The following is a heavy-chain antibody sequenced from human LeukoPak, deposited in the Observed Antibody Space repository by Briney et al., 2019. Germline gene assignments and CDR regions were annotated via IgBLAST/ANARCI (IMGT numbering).Heavy chain of an antibody. CDR2: IYTSGST. J-gene: IGHJ4*02. Sequence: KPSETLSLTCTVSGGSISNYYWTWIRQPAGKGLEWIGRIYTSGSTNYNPSLKSRVTMSVDTSKNQFSLKLSSVTAADTAVYYCARDLVGYYDSSGPSPAYFDYWGQGTLVTVSS. CDR3: ARDLVGYYDSSGPSPAYFDY. V-gene: IGHV4-4*07. CDR1: GGSISNYY. D-gene: IGHD3-22*01.